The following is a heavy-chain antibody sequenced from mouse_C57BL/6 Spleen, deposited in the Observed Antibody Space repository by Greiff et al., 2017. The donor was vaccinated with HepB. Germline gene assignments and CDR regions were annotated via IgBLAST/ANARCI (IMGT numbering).Heavy chain of an antibody. CDR1: GYAFSSSW. CDR3: AIPAYDYVFAY. CDR2: IYPGDGDT. J-gene: IGHJ3*01. Sequence: VKLLQSGPELVKPGASVKISCTASGYAFSSSWMNWVKQRPGKGLEWIGRIYPGDGDTNYNRTFKGQATLTADKSSSTAYMQLSSLTSEDSAVYFGAIPAYDYVFAYWGQGTLVTVSA. V-gene: IGHV1-82*01. D-gene: IGHD2-4*01.